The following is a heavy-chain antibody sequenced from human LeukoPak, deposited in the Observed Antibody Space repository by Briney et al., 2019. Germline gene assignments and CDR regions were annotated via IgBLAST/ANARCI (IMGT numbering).Heavy chain of an antibody. CDR1: GFTFSSYG. CDR3: AKDHIAVAGNYYYYGMDV. Sequence: PGGSLRLSCAASGFTFSSYGMHWVRQAPGKGLEWVAVISYDGSNKYYADSVKGRFTISRDNSKNTLYLQMNSLRAEDTAVYYCAKDHIAVAGNYYYYGMDVWGQGTTVTVSS. J-gene: IGHJ6*02. CDR2: ISYDGSNK. V-gene: IGHV3-30*18. D-gene: IGHD6-19*01.